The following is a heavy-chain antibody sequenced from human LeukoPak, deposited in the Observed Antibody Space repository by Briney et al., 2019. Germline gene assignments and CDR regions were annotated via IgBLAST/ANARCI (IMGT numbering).Heavy chain of an antibody. CDR2: IYHSGTT. Sequence: KTSETLSLTCAVSGGSISSGGYSWSWIRQPPGKGLEWIGNIYHSGTTYYSPSLKSRVTISVDTSKNQFSLKLSSVTAADTAVYYCARGVGVWGEGTTVTVSS. CDR1: GGSISSGGYS. CDR3: ARGVGV. V-gene: IGHV4-30-2*01. J-gene: IGHJ6*04.